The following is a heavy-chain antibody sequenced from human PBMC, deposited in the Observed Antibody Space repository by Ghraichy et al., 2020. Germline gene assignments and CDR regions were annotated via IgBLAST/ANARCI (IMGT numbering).Heavy chain of an antibody. D-gene: IGHD6-6*01. V-gene: IGHV3-48*02. CDR2: IGTSGATI. CDR3: AREQLGSPHFDY. Sequence: GGSLRLSCAASGFTFNNYRMNWVRQSPGKGLEWISYIGTSGATIYYADSVKGRFTISRDNVENSVYLQMRGLRDEDTGVYFCAREQLGSPHFDYWGQGTPVPVSS. J-gene: IGHJ4*02. CDR1: GFTFNNYR.